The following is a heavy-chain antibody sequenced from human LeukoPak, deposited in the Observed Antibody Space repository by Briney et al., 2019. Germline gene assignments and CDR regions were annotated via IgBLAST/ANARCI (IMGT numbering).Heavy chain of an antibody. CDR3: ARDLYSNSADH. V-gene: IGHV4-61*02. J-gene: IGHJ4*02. Sequence: PSVTLSLTCTVSGDSISSGSYYWSWIRQPAGKGLEWIGRIYTSGSTNYNPSLKSRVTMSVDTSKNQFSLKLSSVTAADTAVYYCARDLYSNSADHWGQGTLVTVSS. D-gene: IGHD4-11*01. CDR1: GDSISSGSYY. CDR2: IYTSGST.